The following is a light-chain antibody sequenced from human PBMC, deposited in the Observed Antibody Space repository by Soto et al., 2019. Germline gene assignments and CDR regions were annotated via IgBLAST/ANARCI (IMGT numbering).Light chain of an antibody. CDR1: QSLSSN. CDR3: QQYDDWPIT. CDR2: GAS. J-gene: IGKJ5*01. V-gene: IGKV3-15*01. Sequence: EIVMTQSPATLSVSPGERATLSCRASQSLSSNLAWYQQKPGQAPRLIITGASTRALGIPARFSGSESGTEFTLTISSLQSEDFAVYFCQQYDDWPITFGQGTRLEIK.